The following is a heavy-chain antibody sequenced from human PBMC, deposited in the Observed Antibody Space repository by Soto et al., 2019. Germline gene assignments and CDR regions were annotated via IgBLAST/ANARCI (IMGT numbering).Heavy chain of an antibody. CDR2: ISGSGGST. J-gene: IGHJ6*03. CDR1: GFTFSSYA. CDR3: AKVSRSEKGYCSSTSCSVAGYYYMDV. Sequence: EVQLLESGGGLVQPGGSLRLSCAASGFTFSSYAMSWVRQAPGKGLEWVSAISGSGGSTYYADSVKGRFTISRDNSKNTLYLQMNSLRAEDTAVYYCAKVSRSEKGYCSSTSCSVAGYYYMDVWGKGTTVTVSS. V-gene: IGHV3-23*01. D-gene: IGHD2-2*01.